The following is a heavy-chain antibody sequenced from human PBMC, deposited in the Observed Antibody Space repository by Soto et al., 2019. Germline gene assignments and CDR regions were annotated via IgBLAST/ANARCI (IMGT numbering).Heavy chain of an antibody. CDR2: INPNSGGT. J-gene: IGHJ4*02. CDR1: GYTFTGYY. CDR3: ARDSGPPPTYDFWSGYYTDRYFDY. D-gene: IGHD3-3*01. Sequence: SVKVSCKASGYTFTGYYMHWVRQPPGQGLEWMGWINPNSGGTNYAQKFQGWVTMTRDTSISTAYMELSRLRSDDTAGYYCARDSGPPPTYDFWSGYYTDRYFDYWGQGTLVTVSS. V-gene: IGHV1-2*04.